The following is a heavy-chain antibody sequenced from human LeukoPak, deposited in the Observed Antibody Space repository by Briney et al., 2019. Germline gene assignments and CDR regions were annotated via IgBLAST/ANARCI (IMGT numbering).Heavy chain of an antibody. CDR2: ISWNSGSI. J-gene: IGHJ3*02. CDR3: AKDIEAAGTDAFDI. CDR1: GFTFSSYA. V-gene: IGHV3-9*01. Sequence: GGSLRLSCAASGFTFSSYAMHWVRQAPGRGLEWVSGISWNSGSIGYADSVKGRFTISRDNAKNSLYLQMNSLRAEDTALYYCAKDIEAAGTDAFDIWGQGTMVTVSS. D-gene: IGHD6-13*01.